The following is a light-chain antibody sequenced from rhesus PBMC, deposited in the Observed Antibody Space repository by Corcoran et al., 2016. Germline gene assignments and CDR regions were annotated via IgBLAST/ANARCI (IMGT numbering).Light chain of an antibody. V-gene: IGKV7-13*02. CDR1: ETVSFFGINL. CDR2: PTS. Sequence: DIVLTQSPASLAVSPGQRATITCRASETVSFFGINLIHWYQQKPGQPPKLLIYPTSNKDTGIPARFSGGGSGNDFTLTINPVEADDAADYYCLQSKNSPYSFGQGTKVEIK. CDR3: LQSKNSPYS. J-gene: IGKJ2*01.